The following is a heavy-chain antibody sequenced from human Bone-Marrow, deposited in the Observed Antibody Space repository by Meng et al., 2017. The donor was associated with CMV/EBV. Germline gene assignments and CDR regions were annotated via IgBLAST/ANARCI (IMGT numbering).Heavy chain of an antibody. V-gene: IGHV3-11*01. CDR3: ASSRFGIAAAGTRN. J-gene: IGHJ4*02. CDR1: GFTFSDYY. CDR2: ISSSGSTI. D-gene: IGHD6-13*01. Sequence: GGSLRLSCAASGFTFSDYYMSWIRQAPGKGLEWVSYISSSGSTIYYADPVKGRFTISRDNAKNSLYLQMNSLRAEDTAVYYCASSRFGIAAAGTRNWGQGTLVTVSS.